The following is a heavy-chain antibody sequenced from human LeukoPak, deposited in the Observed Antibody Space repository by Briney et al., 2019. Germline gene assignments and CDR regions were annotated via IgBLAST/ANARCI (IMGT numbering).Heavy chain of an antibody. CDR2: ISPSAYST. CDR3: ARGKRRFDI. CDR1: EFTFSDHY. V-gene: IGHV3-11*01. J-gene: IGHJ4*02. Sequence: GGSLRLSCAASEFTFSDHYMTWIRQSPGKGLEWISYISPSAYSTYYADSVKGRFSISRDNAKNSLYLQMNSLRVEDTAIYYCARGKRRFDIWGQGTLVTVSS.